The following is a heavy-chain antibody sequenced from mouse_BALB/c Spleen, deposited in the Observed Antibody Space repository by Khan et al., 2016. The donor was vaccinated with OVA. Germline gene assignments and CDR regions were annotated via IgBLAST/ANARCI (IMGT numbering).Heavy chain of an antibody. CDR2: ISTGGSYT. J-gene: IGHJ3*01. CDR1: GFTFSTFG. CDR3: TRLAYYYDSEGFAY. Sequence: EVELVESGRDLVKPGGSLKLSCAASGFTFSTFGMSWVRQTPDKRLEWVATISTGGSYTYYPDIVKGRFIISRDNAKNTLDLQMSSLKSEDTAKYYGTRLAYYYDSEGFAYWGQGTLVTVSA. V-gene: IGHV5-6*01. D-gene: IGHD1-1*01.